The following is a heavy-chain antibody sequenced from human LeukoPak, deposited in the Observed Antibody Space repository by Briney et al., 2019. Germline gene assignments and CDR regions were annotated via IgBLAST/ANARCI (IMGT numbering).Heavy chain of an antibody. CDR3: ARLSSGWYFFDP. J-gene: IGHJ5*02. V-gene: IGHV4-38-2*02. Sequence: PSETLSLTCTVSGSSISSGYYWGWIRQPPGKGLEWIGSIYYSGSTYYNPSLKSRVTISVDTSKNQFSLKLSSVTAADTAVYYCARLSSGWYFFDPWGQGTLVTVSS. D-gene: IGHD6-19*01. CDR1: GSSISSGYY. CDR2: IYYSGST.